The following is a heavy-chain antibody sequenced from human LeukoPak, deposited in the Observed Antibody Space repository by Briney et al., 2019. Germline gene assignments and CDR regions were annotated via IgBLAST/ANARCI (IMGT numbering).Heavy chain of an antibody. CDR3: ARGEGSENWFDP. J-gene: IGHJ5*02. V-gene: IGHV4-30-2*01. Sequence: PSQTLSLTCAVSGGSISSGGYSWSWIRQPPGKGLEWIGYIYHSRSTYYNPSLKSRVTISVDRSKNQFSLKLSSVTAADTAVYYCARGEGSENWFDPWGQGTLVTVSS. D-gene: IGHD1-14*01. CDR1: GGSISSGGYS. CDR2: IYHSRST.